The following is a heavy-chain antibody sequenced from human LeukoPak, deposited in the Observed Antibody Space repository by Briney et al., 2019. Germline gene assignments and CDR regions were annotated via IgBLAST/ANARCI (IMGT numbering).Heavy chain of an antibody. J-gene: IGHJ5*02. CDR3: ARDKLELLTNWFDP. CDR2: ISSSSSYI. V-gene: IGHV3-21*01. D-gene: IGHD1-7*01. Sequence: GGSLRLSCAASGFTFSSYSMNWVRQAPGKGLEWVSSISSSSSYIYYADSVKGRFTISRDNAKNSLYLQMNSLRAEDTAVYYCARDKLELLTNWFDPWAREPWSPSPQ. CDR1: GFTFSSYS.